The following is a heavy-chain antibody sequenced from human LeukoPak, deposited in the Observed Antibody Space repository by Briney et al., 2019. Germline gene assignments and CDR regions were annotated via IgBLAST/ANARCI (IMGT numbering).Heavy chain of an antibody. J-gene: IGHJ6*02. CDR1: GFTFSNAW. V-gene: IGHV3-15*01. CDR2: IKSKTDGGTT. CDR3: TSAYYYYGMDV. Sequence: GGSLRLSCAASGFTFSNAWMSWVRQAPGKGLEWVGRIKSKTDGGTTDYAAPVKGRFTISRDDSKNTLYLQMNSLKTEDTAVYYCTSAYYYYGMDVWSQGTTVTVSS.